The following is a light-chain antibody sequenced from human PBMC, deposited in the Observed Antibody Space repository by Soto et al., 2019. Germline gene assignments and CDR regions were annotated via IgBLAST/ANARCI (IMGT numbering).Light chain of an antibody. J-gene: IGLJ3*02. V-gene: IGLV1-40*01. CDR3: QSFDITLQDPGV. CDR2: GNS. CDR1: NSNIGAGYD. Sequence: QLVLTQPPSVSGALGQTVTITCTGSNSNIGAGYDVHWYQQLPGTVPKLLIYGNSHRPSGVADRFSGFKSGTSASLVITGLQAEDEADYYCQSFDITLQDPGVFGGGTKVTVL.